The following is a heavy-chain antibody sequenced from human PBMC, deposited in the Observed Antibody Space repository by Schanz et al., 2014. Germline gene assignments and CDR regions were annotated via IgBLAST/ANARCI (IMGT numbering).Heavy chain of an antibody. Sequence: EVHLLESGGGLVQPGGSLRLSCAASGFTFSNHALSWVRQAPGKGLEWVGRITNKPNNYNTEYAASVKGRFTISRDDSMNSLYLQMSSLKTEDTAVYCCVRLGVHDYWGQGTLVTVSA. CDR3: VRLGVHDY. J-gene: IGHJ4*02. V-gene: IGHV3-72*01. CDR1: GFTFSNHA. CDR2: ITNKPNNYNT.